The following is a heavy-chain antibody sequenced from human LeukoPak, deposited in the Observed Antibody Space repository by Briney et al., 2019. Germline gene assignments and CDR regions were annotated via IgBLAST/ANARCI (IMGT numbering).Heavy chain of an antibody. V-gene: IGHV3-11*01. CDR2: ISANGGDI. J-gene: IGHJ4*02. CDR1: GFNFGVHY. D-gene: IGHD3-10*01. Sequence: PGGSLRLPCAASGFNFGVHYMSWLRQAPGKRPEWISYISANGGDIAYADSVKGRFTISRDNAKNSLHLQMNRLRVEDTAVYHCVRHSGRAGGQWGQGTLIAVSS. CDR3: VRHSGRAGGQ.